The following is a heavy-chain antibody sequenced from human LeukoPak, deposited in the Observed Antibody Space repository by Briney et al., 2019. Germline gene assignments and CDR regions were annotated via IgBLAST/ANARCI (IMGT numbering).Heavy chain of an antibody. V-gene: IGHV4-59*12. CDR3: ARTGSDYVWGSYRTHYFDY. Sequence: PSETLSLTCTVSGGSISSYYCSWIRQPPGKGLEWIGHIYYSGSTNYNPSLKSRVTISVDTSKNQFSLKLSPVTAADTAAYYCARTGSDYVWGSYRTHYFDYWGQGTLVTVCS. D-gene: IGHD3-16*02. J-gene: IGHJ4*02. CDR1: GGSISSYY. CDR2: IYYSGST.